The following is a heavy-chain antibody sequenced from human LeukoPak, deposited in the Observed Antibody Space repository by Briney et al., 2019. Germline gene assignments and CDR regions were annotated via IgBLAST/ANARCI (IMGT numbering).Heavy chain of an antibody. CDR2: ISGSGGAT. Sequence: GGSLRLSCAASGFTFSTYPMNWVRQAPGKGLEWVSVISGSGGATFYGDSVQGRFTISRDNPRDTLYLQMNSLTAEDTAVYYCGKYLQTTVGANDYWGQGTLVTVSS. D-gene: IGHD1-26*01. J-gene: IGHJ4*02. CDR1: GFTFSTYP. V-gene: IGHV3-23*01. CDR3: GKYLQTTVGANDY.